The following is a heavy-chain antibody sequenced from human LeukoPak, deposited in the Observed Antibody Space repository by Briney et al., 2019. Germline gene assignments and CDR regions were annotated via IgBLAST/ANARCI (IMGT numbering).Heavy chain of an antibody. CDR2: ISYDGSNK. Sequence: GGSLRLSCADSGFTFNSHMHWVRQAPGEGLEWVAAISYDGSNKKYGDSVKGRFTISSDNSRNTLYLQMNTLRAEDTAVYYCATTKQARRYFDYWGQGTLVTGSS. V-gene: IGHV3-30*04. CDR3: ATTKQARRYFDY. J-gene: IGHJ4*02. CDR1: GFTFNSH. D-gene: IGHD1-1*01.